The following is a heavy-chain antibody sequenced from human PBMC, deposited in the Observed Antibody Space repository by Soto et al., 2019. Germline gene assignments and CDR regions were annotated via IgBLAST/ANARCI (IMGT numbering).Heavy chain of an antibody. Sequence: QVQLVQSGAEVKKPGSSVKVSCKASGGTFSSYAISWVRQAPGQGLEWMGGIIPSFGTANYAQKFQGRVTITADESTRTAYMELSRLSYEDTAVYYCARARETNAAYYYYAGMDVWGQGTTVTVSS. J-gene: IGHJ6*02. CDR3: ARARETNAAYYYYAGMDV. CDR2: IIPSFGTA. CDR1: GGTFSSYA. V-gene: IGHV1-69*01. D-gene: IGHD2-8*01.